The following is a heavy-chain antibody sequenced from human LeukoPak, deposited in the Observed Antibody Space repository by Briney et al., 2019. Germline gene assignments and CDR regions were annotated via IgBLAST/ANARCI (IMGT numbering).Heavy chain of an antibody. Sequence: PSETLSLTCAVYGGSFSGYYWSWIRQPPGKGLEWIGEINHSGSTNYNPSLKSRVTISVDTSKNQFSLKLSSVTAADTAVYYCARGKFPRGYSGYGVPNWYFDLWGRGTLVTVSS. CDR3: ARGKFPRGYSGYGVPNWYFDL. V-gene: IGHV4-34*01. CDR1: GGSFSGYY. D-gene: IGHD5-12*01. J-gene: IGHJ2*01. CDR2: INHSGST.